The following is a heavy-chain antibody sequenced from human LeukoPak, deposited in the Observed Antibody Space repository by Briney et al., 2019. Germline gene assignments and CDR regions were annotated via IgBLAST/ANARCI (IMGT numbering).Heavy chain of an antibody. CDR2: ISSSSSYI. Sequence: KSGGSLRLSCAASGFTFSSYSMNWVRQAPGKGLEWVSSISSSSSYIYYADSVKGRFTISRDNAKNSLYLQMPRLRAEDTAVYYCARGYYDSSGHAFDIWGQGTMVTVSS. CDR3: ARGYYDSSGHAFDI. J-gene: IGHJ3*02. D-gene: IGHD3-22*01. V-gene: IGHV3-21*01. CDR1: GFTFSSYS.